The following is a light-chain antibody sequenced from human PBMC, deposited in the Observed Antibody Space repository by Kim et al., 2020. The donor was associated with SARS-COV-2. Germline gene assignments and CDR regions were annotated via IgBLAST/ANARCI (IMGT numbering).Light chain of an antibody. CDR1: QSISSH. Sequence: DIQMTQSPSTLSASVGDRVTITCRASQSISSHLAWYQQKTGRAPELLIYMASTLESGVPSRFSGSGSGTEFTLSISSLQPDDFATYYCQQYEISPWTLGRGTKVEIK. CDR3: QQYEISPWT. V-gene: IGKV1-5*03. CDR2: MAS. J-gene: IGKJ1*01.